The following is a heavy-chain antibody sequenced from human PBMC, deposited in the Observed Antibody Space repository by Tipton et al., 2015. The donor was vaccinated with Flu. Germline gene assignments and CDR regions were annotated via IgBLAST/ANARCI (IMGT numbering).Heavy chain of an antibody. CDR2: IDPSDSYS. V-gene: IGHV5-10-1*01. CDR3: ARGAVSSGYLDALDI. J-gene: IGHJ3*02. CDR1: GHSFTKYW. D-gene: IGHD3-22*01. Sequence: QLVQSGAEVKKPGESLRISCKDSGHSFTKYWITWVRQMPGTGLEWMGRIDPSDSYSHYSPSFQGHVTISVDKSISTAFLQWSSLKASDTATYYCARGAVSSGYLDALDIWGQGTMVTVSS.